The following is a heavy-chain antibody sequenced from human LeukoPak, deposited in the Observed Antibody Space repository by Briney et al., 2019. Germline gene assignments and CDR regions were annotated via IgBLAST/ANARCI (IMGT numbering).Heavy chain of an antibody. V-gene: IGHV4-31*03. CDR2: TYYSGTT. CDR3: ARDFWSGYGYFDS. D-gene: IGHD3-3*01. J-gene: IGHJ4*02. CDR1: GVTMRGAGFY. Sequence: SETLSLTCTASGVTMRGAGFYWTWIRQRPGKGLEWIGYTYYSGTTYYNPSLESRVTISMDTSQSQFSLKMSSVTAADTAVYYCARDFWSGYGYFDSWGQGVLVTVSS.